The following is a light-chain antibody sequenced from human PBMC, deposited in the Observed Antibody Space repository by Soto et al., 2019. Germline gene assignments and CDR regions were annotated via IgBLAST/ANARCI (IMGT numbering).Light chain of an antibody. Sequence: EKVLTQSPVTLSVSPGERATLSCRAGQSVYSNLAWYQQKPGQAPRLLINGASTRATGIPARFSGSGFGTEFTLTISSQEPEDFAVYYCQQYIEWPRTFGQGTKVEV. CDR2: GAS. J-gene: IGKJ1*01. V-gene: IGKV3-15*01. CDR3: QQYIEWPRT. CDR1: QSVYSN.